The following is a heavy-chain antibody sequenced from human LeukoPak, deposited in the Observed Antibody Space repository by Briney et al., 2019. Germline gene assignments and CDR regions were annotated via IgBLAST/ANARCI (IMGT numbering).Heavy chain of an antibody. CDR3: AKDYYSCGFNWFDP. Sequence: SETLSLTCTVSGGSISSYYWSWIRQPPGKGLEWIGYIHYSGSTNYNPSLKSRVTISVDTSKNQSSLKLSSVTAADTALYYCAKDYYSCGFNWFDPWGQGTLVTVSS. CDR1: GGSISSYY. J-gene: IGHJ5*02. V-gene: IGHV4-59*01. CDR2: IHYSGST. D-gene: IGHD5-18*01.